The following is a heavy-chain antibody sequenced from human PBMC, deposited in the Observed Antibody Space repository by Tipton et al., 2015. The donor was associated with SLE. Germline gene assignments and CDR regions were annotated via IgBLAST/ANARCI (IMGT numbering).Heavy chain of an antibody. J-gene: IGHJ5*02. CDR3: ARGDPGWFDP. V-gene: IGHV4-39*07. CDR2: IYYSGST. CDR1: GGSISSSSYY. Sequence: TLSLTCTVSGGSISSSSYYWGWIRQPPGKGLEWIGSIYYSGSTNYNPSLKSRVTISVDTSKNQFSLKLSSVTAADTAVYYCARGDPGWFDPWGQGTLVTVSS.